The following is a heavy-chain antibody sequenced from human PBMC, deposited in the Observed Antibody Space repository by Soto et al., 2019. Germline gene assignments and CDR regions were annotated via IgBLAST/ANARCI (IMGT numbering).Heavy chain of an antibody. J-gene: IGHJ6*02. Sequence: TGGSLRLSCASSGFTVSSNYMSWVRQAPGKGLEWVSVIYSGGSTYYADSVKGRFTISRDNSKNTLYLQMNSLRAEDTAVYYCARDTMVRGVITNYYYYGMDVWGQGTTVTVSS. CDR2: IYSGGST. CDR1: GFTVSSNY. CDR3: ARDTMVRGVITNYYYYGMDV. V-gene: IGHV3-53*01. D-gene: IGHD3-10*01.